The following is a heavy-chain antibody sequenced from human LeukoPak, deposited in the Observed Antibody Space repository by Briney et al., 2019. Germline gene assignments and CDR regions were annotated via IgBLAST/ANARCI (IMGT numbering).Heavy chain of an antibody. Sequence: GRSLRLSCAASGFTFDDYAMHWVRQAPGKGLEWVSGISWNSCCIGYADSVKGRFTISRNNAKNSLYLQMNSLRAEATALYYCAKEDGGYDSGDFDYWGQGTLVTVSS. CDR1: GFTFDDYA. V-gene: IGHV3-9*01. CDR2: ISWNSCCI. D-gene: IGHD5-12*01. CDR3: AKEDGGYDSGDFDY. J-gene: IGHJ4*02.